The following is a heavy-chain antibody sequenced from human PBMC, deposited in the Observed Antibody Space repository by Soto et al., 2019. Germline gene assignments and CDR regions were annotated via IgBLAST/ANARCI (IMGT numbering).Heavy chain of an antibody. V-gene: IGHV3-48*03. J-gene: IGHJ4*02. D-gene: IGHD6-13*01. CDR3: ARIEAAHPNKKFSAYYFYY. CDR2: ISSSGSTI. Sequence: GGSLRLSCAASGFTFSSYEMNWVRQAPGKGLEWVSYISSSGSTIYYADSVEGRFTISRDNAKNSLYLQMNSLRAEDTAVYYCARIEAAHPNKKFSAYYFYYWGQGTTVTVSS. CDR1: GFTFSSYE.